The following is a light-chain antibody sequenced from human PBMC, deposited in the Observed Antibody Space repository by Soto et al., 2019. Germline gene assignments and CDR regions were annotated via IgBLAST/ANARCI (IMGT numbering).Light chain of an antibody. V-gene: IGKV3-15*01. CDR2: GAS. CDR3: QQYNVWPYT. Sequence: EIVMTQSPATLSVSPGERATLSCRASQSVSRNLAWYRQKPGQAPRLLIYGASTRATATPARFSGSGSGTEFTLTISSLQSEDFAVYYCQQYNVWPYTFGQGTKLEIK. J-gene: IGKJ2*01. CDR1: QSVSRN.